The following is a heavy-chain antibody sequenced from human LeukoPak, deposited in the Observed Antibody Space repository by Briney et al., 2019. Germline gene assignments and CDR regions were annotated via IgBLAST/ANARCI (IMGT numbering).Heavy chain of an antibody. CDR3: ARRGKYQLLPMVRGVPFDY. CDR1: GASISGSGYY. J-gene: IGHJ4*02. V-gene: IGHV4-39*07. Sequence: SETLSLTCAVSGASISGSGYYWGWIRQPPGKGLEWIGSIYHSGSTYYNPSLKSRVTISVDTSKNQFSLKLSSVTAADTAVYYCARRGKYQLLPMVRGVPFDYWGQGTLVTVSS. CDR2: IYHSGST. D-gene: IGHD3-10*01.